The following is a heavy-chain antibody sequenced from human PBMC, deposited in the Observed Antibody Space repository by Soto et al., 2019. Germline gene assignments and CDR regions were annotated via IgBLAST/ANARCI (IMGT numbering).Heavy chain of an antibody. V-gene: IGHV3-33*01. Sequence: QVQLVESGGGVVQPGRSLRLSCAASGFTFSSYGMHWVRQAPGKGLEWVAVIRYDGSNKYYADSVKGRFTISRDNSKNTLYLQMNSLRAEDTAVYYCARRGYSYGYFDYWGQGTLVTVSS. J-gene: IGHJ4*02. CDR1: GFTFSSYG. D-gene: IGHD5-18*01. CDR3: ARRGYSYGYFDY. CDR2: IRYDGSNK.